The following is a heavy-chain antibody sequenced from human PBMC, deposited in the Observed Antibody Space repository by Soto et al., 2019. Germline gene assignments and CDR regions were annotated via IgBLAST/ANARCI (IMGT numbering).Heavy chain of an antibody. Sequence: PGGSLILSCAASGFTFSSYAMSWVLQAPGKGLEWVSAISGSAASTYYGDSVKGRFTISRDNSKNTLYLQMNSLRAEDTAVYDCARCYLTYYYYMDVWGNGTTVTVSS. CDR2: ISGSAAST. D-gene: IGHD2-2*01. CDR3: ARCYLTYYYYMDV. J-gene: IGHJ6*03. CDR1: GFTFSSYA. V-gene: IGHV3-23*01.